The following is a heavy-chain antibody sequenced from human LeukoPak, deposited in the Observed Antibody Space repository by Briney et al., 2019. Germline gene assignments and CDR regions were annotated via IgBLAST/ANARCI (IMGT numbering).Heavy chain of an antibody. CDR2: IYYSGST. CDR1: DGSISISHYY. Sequence: SETLSLTCTVSDGSISISHYYWGWIRQPPGMGLEWIGSIYYSGSTYYNPSLKSRVTISVDTSKNQFSLKLSSVTAADTAVYYCAAYYYYGMDVWGQGTTVTVSS. V-gene: IGHV4-39*01. J-gene: IGHJ6*02. CDR3: AAYYYYGMDV.